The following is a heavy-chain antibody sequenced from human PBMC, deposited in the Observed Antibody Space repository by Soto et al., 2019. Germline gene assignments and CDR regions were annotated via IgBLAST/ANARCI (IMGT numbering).Heavy chain of an antibody. V-gene: IGHV1-69*12. J-gene: IGHJ4*02. Sequence: QVQLVQSGAEVKKPGSSVKVSCKASGGTFSSYAISWVRQAPGQGLEWMGGIIPIFGTANYAQKFQGRVTITADESTSTAYRERSSLRSEDTAVYYCARGGGDYSPYYFDYGGQGTLVTVSS. D-gene: IGHD4-17*01. CDR2: IIPIFGTA. CDR1: GGTFSSYA. CDR3: ARGGGDYSPYYFDY.